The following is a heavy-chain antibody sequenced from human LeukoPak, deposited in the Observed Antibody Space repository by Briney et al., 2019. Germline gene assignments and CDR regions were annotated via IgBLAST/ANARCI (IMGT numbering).Heavy chain of an antibody. CDR2: ISSSSRYI. V-gene: IGHV3-21*01. CDR1: GFTFSGYS. Sequence: GGSLRLSCAASGFTFSGYSMNWVRQAPGKRLEWVSSISSSSRYIFYADSVKGRFTISRDNAKNSLYLQMNSLGAEDTAVYYCARVSAEQVVTAILGRIDYWGRGTLVTVSS. D-gene: IGHD2-21*02. CDR3: ARVSAEQVVTAILGRIDY. J-gene: IGHJ4*02.